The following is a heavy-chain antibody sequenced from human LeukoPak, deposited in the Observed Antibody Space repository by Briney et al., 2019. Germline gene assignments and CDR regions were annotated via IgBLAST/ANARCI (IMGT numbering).Heavy chain of an antibody. CDR1: GYTFTGYG. Sequence: ASVKVSCKASGYTFTGYGISWVRQAPGQGLEWMGWINPNNGNTNYAQKLQGRVTMTTDTSTSTAYMELRSLRSDDTAVYYCVREESYYDSSGHAFDIWGQGTMVTVSS. D-gene: IGHD3-22*01. CDR2: INPNNGNT. CDR3: VREESYYDSSGHAFDI. V-gene: IGHV1-18*01. J-gene: IGHJ3*02.